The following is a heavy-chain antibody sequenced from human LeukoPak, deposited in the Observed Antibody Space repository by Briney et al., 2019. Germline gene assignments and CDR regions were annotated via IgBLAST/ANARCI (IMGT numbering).Heavy chain of an antibody. D-gene: IGHD3-10*01. Sequence: GGSLRLSCAASGFTFSSYSMNWVRQAPGKGLEWVSYISSSSSTIYYADSVKGRFTISRDNAKNSLYLQMNSLRAEDTAVYYCARDEALLWFGELLDWGQGTLVTVSS. J-gene: IGHJ4*02. CDR2: ISSSSSTI. CDR1: GFTFSSYS. V-gene: IGHV3-48*01. CDR3: ARDEALLWFGELLD.